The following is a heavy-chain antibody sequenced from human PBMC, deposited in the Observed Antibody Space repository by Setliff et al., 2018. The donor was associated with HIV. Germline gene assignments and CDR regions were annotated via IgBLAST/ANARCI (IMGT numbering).Heavy chain of an antibody. D-gene: IGHD4-17*01. Sequence: SETLSLTCTVSGGSISSGNYYWNWIRQPAGKGLEWIGRISASGSTSYNPSLKSRVTISIDTSKNQSSLKLSSVTAADTALYYCARDVTTVTNWFDPWGPGTLVTVSS. J-gene: IGHJ5*02. CDR3: ARDVTTVTNWFDP. CDR1: GGSISSGNYY. V-gene: IGHV4-61*02. CDR2: ISASGST.